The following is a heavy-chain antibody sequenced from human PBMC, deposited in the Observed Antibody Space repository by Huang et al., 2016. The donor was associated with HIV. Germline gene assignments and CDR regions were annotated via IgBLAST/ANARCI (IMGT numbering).Heavy chain of an antibody. CDR1: GDTFTNSW. CDR3: ARRQWLRQTWGAFNI. D-gene: IGHD6-19*01. CDR2: IYPSDSDT. J-gene: IGHJ3*02. Sequence: QLVQSGAEVKKPGESLQISCKGSGDTFTNSWIGWVRQMPGKGLEWMGLIYPSDSDTKYSPSFQGQVTLSADKSISTAFLQWSSLKASDTAMYYCARRQWLRQTWGAFNIWGQGTMVIVSS. V-gene: IGHV5-51*03.